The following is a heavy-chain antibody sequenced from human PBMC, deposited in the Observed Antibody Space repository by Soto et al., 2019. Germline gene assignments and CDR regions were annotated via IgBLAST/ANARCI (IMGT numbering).Heavy chain of an antibody. Sequence: GASVKVSCKSSGGTFSSHSINWVRQAPGQGPEWMGGIIPIFGPANFAKKFQGRVTITADESTTTAYMELSSLTSEDTAVYYCATGSFTSTGGRIGYHYNAMDVWGQGTTVTVSS. CDR1: GGTFSSHS. V-gene: IGHV1-69*13. D-gene: IGHD1-1*01. J-gene: IGHJ6*02. CDR3: ATGSFTSTGGRIGYHYNAMDV. CDR2: IIPIFGPA.